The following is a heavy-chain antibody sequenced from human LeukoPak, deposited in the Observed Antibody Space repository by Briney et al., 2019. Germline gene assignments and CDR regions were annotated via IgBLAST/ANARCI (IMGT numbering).Heavy chain of an antibody. D-gene: IGHD4-17*01. V-gene: IGHV4-59*01. Sequence: PSETLSLTCTVSGGSISNYYWSWVRQPPGKGLEWIGYIYYSGSTNYNPSLKSRVTISVDTSKNQFSLKLSSVTAADTAVYYCARQTTVTTDAFDPWGQGTLVTVSS. CDR2: IYYSGST. CDR1: GGSISNYY. CDR3: ARQTTVTTDAFDP. J-gene: IGHJ5*02.